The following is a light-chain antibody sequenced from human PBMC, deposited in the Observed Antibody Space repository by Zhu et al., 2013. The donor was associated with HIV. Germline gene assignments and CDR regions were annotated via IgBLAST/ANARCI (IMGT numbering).Light chain of an antibody. CDR3: QQYDSSPLWT. V-gene: IGKV3-20*01. Sequence: TQSPSTLSASVGDRVTITCRASQSVTSYLAWYQQKPGQAPRLLIHGASSRATGIPDRFSGSGSGTDFTLTISRLEPEDFAVYYCQQYDSSPLWTFGQGTKVEV. CDR1: QSVTSY. CDR2: GAS. J-gene: IGKJ1*01.